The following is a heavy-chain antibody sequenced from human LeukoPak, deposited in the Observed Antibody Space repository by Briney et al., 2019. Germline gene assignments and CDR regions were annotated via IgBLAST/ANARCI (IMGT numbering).Heavy chain of an antibody. Sequence: GRSLRLSCAASGFTFSSYAMHWVRQAPGKGLEWVAVISYDGSNKYYADSVKGRFTISRDNSKNTLYLQMNSLRAEDTAVYHCARDGGDYYATAYYFDYWGQGTLVTVSS. J-gene: IGHJ4*02. CDR1: GFTFSSYA. V-gene: IGHV3-30*04. D-gene: IGHD2-21*02. CDR2: ISYDGSNK. CDR3: ARDGGDYYATAYYFDY.